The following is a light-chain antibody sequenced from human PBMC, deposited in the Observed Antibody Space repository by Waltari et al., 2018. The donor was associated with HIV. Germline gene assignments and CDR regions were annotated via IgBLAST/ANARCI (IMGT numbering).Light chain of an antibody. CDR1: SSNIGSNY. CDR3: VAWDASLSAWV. V-gene: IGLV1-47*01. Sequence: QSVLTQPPSASGTPGQRVTISCSGSSSNIGSNYVSWYQQLPGTAPKLLIYMNNQRPSGVPDRFSGSKSGTSASLAISGLRSEDEADYYCVAWDASLSAWVFGGGTKLTVL. CDR2: MNN. J-gene: IGLJ3*02.